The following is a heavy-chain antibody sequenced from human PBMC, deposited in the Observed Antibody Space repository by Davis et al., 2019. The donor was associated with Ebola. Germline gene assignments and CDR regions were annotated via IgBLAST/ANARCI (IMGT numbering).Heavy chain of an antibody. J-gene: IGHJ6*02. CDR3: ARSRVVTNYYYYGMDV. CDR2: IYYSGST. V-gene: IGHV4-31*03. CDR1: GGSISSSSYY. Sequence: SETLSLTCTVSGGSISSSSYYWGWIRQHPGKGLEWIGYIYYSGSTYYNPSLKSRVTISVDTSKNQFSLKLSSVTAADTAVYYCARSRVVTNYYYYGMDVWGQGTTVTVSS. D-gene: IGHD3-3*01.